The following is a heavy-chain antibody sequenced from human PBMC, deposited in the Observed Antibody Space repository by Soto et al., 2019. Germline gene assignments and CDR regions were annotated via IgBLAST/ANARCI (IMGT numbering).Heavy chain of an antibody. Sequence: QVQLQESGPGLVKPSETLSLTCTVSGGSISSYYWSWIRQPPGKGLEWIGYIYYSGSTNYNPSLKSRVTRSVDTSKNQFSLKLSSVTAAETAVYYCARDGDTYYYDSSGPHDAFDIWGQGTMVTVSS. D-gene: IGHD3-22*01. CDR3: ARDGDTYYYDSSGPHDAFDI. V-gene: IGHV4-59*01. J-gene: IGHJ3*02. CDR1: GGSISSYY. CDR2: IYYSGST.